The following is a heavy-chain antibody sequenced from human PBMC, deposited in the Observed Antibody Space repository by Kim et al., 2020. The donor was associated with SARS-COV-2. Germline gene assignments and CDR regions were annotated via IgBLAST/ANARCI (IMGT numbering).Heavy chain of an antibody. Sequence: SETLSLTCTVSGGSISRNNYYWGWIRQPPGKGLEWIGSVYYSGSTYYNSSLKSRVTISVDTSKNQFSLKLSSVTAADTAVYYCPGGVQNYGMDVWGQWTTVTVSS. V-gene: IGHV4-39*01. CDR2: VYYSGST. CDR3: PGGVQNYGMDV. J-gene: IGHJ6*02. D-gene: IGHD3-16*01. CDR1: GGSISRNNYY.